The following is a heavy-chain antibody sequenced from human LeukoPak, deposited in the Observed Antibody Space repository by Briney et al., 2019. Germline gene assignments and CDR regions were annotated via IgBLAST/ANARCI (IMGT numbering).Heavy chain of an antibody. Sequence: GGSLRLSCTASGFTFGDYAMSWGRQAPGKGLEWVGFIRSKTYGGTTEYAASVKGRFTISRDDSKTTLYLQMNSLKAEDTAVYYCTTGAWIQLWLADYWGRGTLVTVSS. D-gene: IGHD5-18*01. CDR3: TTGAWIQLWLADY. J-gene: IGHJ4*02. CDR2: IRSKTYGGTT. V-gene: IGHV3-49*04. CDR1: GFTFGDYA.